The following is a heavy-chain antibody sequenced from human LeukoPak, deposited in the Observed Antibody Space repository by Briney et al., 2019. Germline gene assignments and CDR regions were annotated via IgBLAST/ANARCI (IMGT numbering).Heavy chain of an antibody. Sequence: PGGSLRLSCAASGFTFNNYEMNWVRQAPGKGLEWVSFISSSGGTMDYADSVKGRFTISRDNAKNSLYLQMDSLRAEDTAVYYCARDPYCSRGICYSRYFFDYWGQGTLVTVSS. J-gene: IGHJ4*02. CDR1: GFTFNNYE. D-gene: IGHD2-8*01. CDR2: ISSSGGTM. CDR3: ARDPYCSRGICYSRYFFDY. V-gene: IGHV3-48*03.